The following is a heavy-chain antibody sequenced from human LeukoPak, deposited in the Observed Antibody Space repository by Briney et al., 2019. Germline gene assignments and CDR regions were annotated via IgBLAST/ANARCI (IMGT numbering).Heavy chain of an antibody. D-gene: IGHD1-26*01. CDR2: INSDGSST. V-gene: IGHV3-74*01. CDR3: ARVSVGATHYYYYYMDV. J-gene: IGHJ6*03. CDR1: GFTFSSYW. Sequence: PGGSLRLSCAASGFTFSSYWMHWVRQAPGKGLAWVSRINSDGSSTSYADSVKGRFTISRDNAKNTLYLQMNSLRAEDTAVYYCARVSVGATHYYYYYMDVWGKGTTVTISS.